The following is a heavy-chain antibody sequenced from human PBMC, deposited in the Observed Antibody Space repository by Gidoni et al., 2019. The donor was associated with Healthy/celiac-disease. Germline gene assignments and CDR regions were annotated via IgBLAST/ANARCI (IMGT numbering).Heavy chain of an antibody. CDR2: IIPIFGTA. CDR3: ARDPPASIFGVAIWTGWFDP. V-gene: IGHV1-69*01. Sequence: QVQLVQSGAEVKKPGSSVKVSCKASGGTFSSYAISWVRQAPGQGLEWMGGIIPIFGTANYAQKFQGRVTITADESTSTAYMELSSLRSEDTAVYYCARDPPASIFGVAIWTGWFDPWGQGTLVTVSS. CDR1: GGTFSSYA. D-gene: IGHD3-3*01. J-gene: IGHJ5*02.